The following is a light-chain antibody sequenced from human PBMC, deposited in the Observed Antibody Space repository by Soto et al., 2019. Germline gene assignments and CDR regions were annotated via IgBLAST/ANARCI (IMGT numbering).Light chain of an antibody. CDR1: CSDVGGYSY. V-gene: IGLV2-11*01. J-gene: IGLJ1*01. CDR2: DVS. CDR3: CSFAGSYTLYV. Sequence: QSALTQPRSVSGSPGQSVTISCTGTCSDVGGYSYVSCFQQHPGKAPKLMIYDVSKRPSGVPDRFSGSKSGNTASLTISGLQAEDEADYYCCSFAGSYTLYVFGTGTKVTVL.